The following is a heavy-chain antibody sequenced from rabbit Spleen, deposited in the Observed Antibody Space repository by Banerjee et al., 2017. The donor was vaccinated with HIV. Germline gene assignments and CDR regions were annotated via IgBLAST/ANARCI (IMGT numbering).Heavy chain of an antibody. CDR1: GFSFSNKAV. V-gene: IGHV1S45*01. CDR3: SRHLLGGVGWVFDL. D-gene: IGHD5-1*01. Sequence: QEQLVESGGGLVKPEGSLTLSCTASGFSFSNKAVMCWVRQAPGKGLEWIACINAVTGKAVYASWAKGRFTISKTSSTTVDLKMTSLTGADTATYFCSRHLLGGVGWVFDLWGQGTLVTVS. CDR2: INAVTGKA. J-gene: IGHJ4*01.